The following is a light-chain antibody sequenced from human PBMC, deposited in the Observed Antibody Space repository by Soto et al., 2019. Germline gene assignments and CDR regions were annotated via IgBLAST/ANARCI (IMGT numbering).Light chain of an antibody. CDR1: QSVDIS. CDR2: GGS. J-gene: IGKJ1*01. CDR3: QQYRSLPHT. Sequence: IVLKQSLATLSVTTGERVILSCRASQSVDISLAWYQQKPGQAPRLLIYGGSSRATDMPGTFSGRGSGTEFTLTITSLRPEDFGVYYCQQYRSLPHTSAQGSMA. V-gene: IGKV3-15*01.